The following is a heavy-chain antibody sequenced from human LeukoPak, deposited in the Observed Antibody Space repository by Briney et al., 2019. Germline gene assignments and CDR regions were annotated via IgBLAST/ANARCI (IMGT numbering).Heavy chain of an antibody. Sequence: GGSLRLSCAASGLSFSFYAMSWVRQAPGKGLEWVSSISGGGAGTYYADSVRGRFTISRDNSKNTLYLQMNSLRAEDTTLYYCAKDFVRYNIQFDYWGQGALVTVSS. CDR3: AKDFVRYNIQFDY. J-gene: IGHJ4*02. CDR2: ISGGGAGT. V-gene: IGHV3-23*01. D-gene: IGHD1-1*01. CDR1: GLSFSFYA.